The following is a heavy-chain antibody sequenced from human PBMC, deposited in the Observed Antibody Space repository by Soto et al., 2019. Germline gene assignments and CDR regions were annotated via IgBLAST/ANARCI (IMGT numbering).Heavy chain of an antibody. CDR2: ISYDGSNK. D-gene: IGHD6-13*01. V-gene: IGHV3-30*18. Sequence: GGSLRLSCAASGFTFSSYGMHWVRQAPGKGLEWVAVISYDGSNKYYADSVKGRFTISRDNSKNTLYLQMNSLRAEDTAVYYCAKEGRRRYSSFHWFDPWGQGTLVTVSS. CDR1: GFTFSSYG. CDR3: AKEGRRRYSSFHWFDP. J-gene: IGHJ5*02.